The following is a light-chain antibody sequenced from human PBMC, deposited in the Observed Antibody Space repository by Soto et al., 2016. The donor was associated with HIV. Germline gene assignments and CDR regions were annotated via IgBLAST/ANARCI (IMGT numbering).Light chain of an antibody. V-gene: IGKV1-NL1*01. Sequence: DIQMTQSPSSLSASVGDRVTITCRASQGIRNSLAWYQHKPGKAPKLLLYAASSLQSGVPSRFSGGRSGTDDTLTIISLQPEDFATYYCQHYYSTPRTFGQGTKVE. CDR2: AAS. J-gene: IGKJ1*01. CDR3: QHYYSTPRT. CDR1: QGIRNS.